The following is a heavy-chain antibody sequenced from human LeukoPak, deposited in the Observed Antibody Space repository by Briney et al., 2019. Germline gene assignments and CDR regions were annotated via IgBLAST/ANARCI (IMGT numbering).Heavy chain of an antibody. CDR1: GFTFSSYA. CDR3: ARGPAYYDFYFDY. J-gene: IGHJ4*02. CDR2: INHSGST. V-gene: IGHV4-34*01. Sequence: PGGSLRLSCAASGFTFSSYAMSWIRQPPGKGLEWIGEINHSGSTNYNPSLKSRVTISVDTSKNQFSLKLSSVTAADTAVYYCARGPAYYDFYFDYWGQGTLVTVSS. D-gene: IGHD3-3*01.